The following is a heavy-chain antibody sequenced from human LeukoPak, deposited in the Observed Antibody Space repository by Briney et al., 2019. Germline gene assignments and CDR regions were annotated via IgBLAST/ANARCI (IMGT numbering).Heavy chain of an antibody. CDR3: AREGVKAEFDY. Sequence: GGSLRLSCAASGFTFDDYAMHWVRQAPGKGLVWVSRIRGDESIIGYADSVKGRFTISRDNTKNTLYLQMNSLRAEDTAVYYCAREGVKAEFDYWGQGTLATVSS. V-gene: IGHV3-74*01. CDR1: GFTFDDYA. CDR2: IRGDESII. J-gene: IGHJ4*02. D-gene: IGHD3-16*01.